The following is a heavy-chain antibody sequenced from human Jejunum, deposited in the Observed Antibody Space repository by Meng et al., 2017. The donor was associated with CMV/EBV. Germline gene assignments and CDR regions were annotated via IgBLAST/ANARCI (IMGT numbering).Heavy chain of an antibody. D-gene: IGHD2/OR15-2a*01. V-gene: IGHV4-61*01. Sequence: TVAGGCVSSGNYHWNWIRQPPGKGLEWIGQTVYGGSLKYNPSLESRLSISIDTSKNQFSLNLNSVTAADTAVYYCAGLIVGNGGRGHWGQGTLVTVSS. CDR3: AGLIVGNGGRGH. CDR1: GGCVSSGNYH. CDR2: TVYGGSL. J-gene: IGHJ4*02.